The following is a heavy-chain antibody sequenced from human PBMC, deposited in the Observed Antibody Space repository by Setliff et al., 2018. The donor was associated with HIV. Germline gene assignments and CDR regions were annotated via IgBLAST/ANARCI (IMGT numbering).Heavy chain of an antibody. CDR2: INPNSGGT. CDR3: ARSGYSSSWYLDYYYYYGMDV. CDR1: GYTFTGYY. V-gene: IGHV1-2*02. J-gene: IGHJ6*02. D-gene: IGHD6-13*01. Sequence: GGPVKVSCKASGYTFTGYYMHWVRQAPGQGLEWMGWINPNSGGTNYAQKFQGRVTMTRDTSISTAYMELSRLRSDDTAVYYCARSGYSSSWYLDYYYYYGMDVWGQGTTVTVSS.